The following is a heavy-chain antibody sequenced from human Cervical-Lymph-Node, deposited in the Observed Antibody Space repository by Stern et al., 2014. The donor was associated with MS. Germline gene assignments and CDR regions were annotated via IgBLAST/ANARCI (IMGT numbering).Heavy chain of an antibody. CDR2: IYYSGST. J-gene: IGHJ3*02. D-gene: IGHD2/OR15-2a*01. CDR3: ARNLYGPMPSGI. CDR1: GGSISSYY. V-gene: IGHV4-59*01. Sequence: QVQLQESGPGLVKPSETLSLTCTVSGGSISSYYLSWIRQPPGKGLEWIGYIYYSGSTNYNPSLKSRVTISVDTSKNQFSLKLSSVTAADTAVYYCARNLYGPMPSGIWGQGTMVTVSS.